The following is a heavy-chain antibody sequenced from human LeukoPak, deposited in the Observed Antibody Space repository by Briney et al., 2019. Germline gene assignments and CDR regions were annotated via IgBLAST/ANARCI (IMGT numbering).Heavy chain of an antibody. CDR1: GGSLSGYY. CDR2: INHSGST. J-gene: IGHJ5*02. V-gene: IGHV4-34*01. Sequence: SETLSLTCAVYGGSLSGYYWSWIRQPPGKGLEWIGEINHSGSTNYNPSLKSRVTISVDTSKNQFSLKLSSVTAADTAVYYCARHYGPWGQGTLVTVSS. CDR3: ARHYGP. D-gene: IGHD3-16*01.